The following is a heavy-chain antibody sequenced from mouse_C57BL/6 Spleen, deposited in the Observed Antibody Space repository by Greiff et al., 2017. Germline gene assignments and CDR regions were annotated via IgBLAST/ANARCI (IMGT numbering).Heavy chain of an antibody. J-gene: IGHJ4*01. CDR3: AKDYGSSYFYYAMDY. CDR2: IDPANGNT. CDR1: GFNIKNTY. V-gene: IGHV14-3*01. D-gene: IGHD1-1*01. Sequence: VQLQQPVAELVRPGASVKLSCTASGFNIKNTYMPWVKQRPEQGLEWIGRIDPANGNTKYAPKFQGKATITADTSSNTAYLQLSSLTSEDTAIYYCAKDYGSSYFYYAMDYWGQGTSVTVSS.